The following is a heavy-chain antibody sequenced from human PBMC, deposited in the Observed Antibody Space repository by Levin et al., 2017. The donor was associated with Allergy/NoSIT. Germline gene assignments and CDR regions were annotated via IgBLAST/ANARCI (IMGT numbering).Heavy chain of an antibody. Sequence: SETLSLTCTVSGGSISSGGYYWSWIRQHPGKGLEWIGYIYYTGSAYFNPSLKSRLTTSVDTSKNQFFLNLSSVTAADTAVYYCARHSSGLWYFDYWGQGTLVTVSS. V-gene: IGHV4-31*03. CDR3: ARHSSGLWYFDY. CDR2: IYYTGSA. J-gene: IGHJ4*02. D-gene: IGHD3-22*01. CDR1: GGSISSGGYY.